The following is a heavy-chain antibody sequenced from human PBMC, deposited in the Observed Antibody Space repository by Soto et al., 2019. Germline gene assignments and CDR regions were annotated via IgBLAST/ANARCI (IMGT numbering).Heavy chain of an antibody. CDR2: ISYSGST. CDR3: TRGDY. CDR1: GDSMTTVGYY. V-gene: IGHV4-31*03. Sequence: QVQLQESGPGLVKPSQTLSLTCTVSGDSMTTVGYYWTWIRQHPGQGLEWIGFISYSGSTYYSSSIKGRVAISADTSKNQFSLKLNSVTAADTPVYYCTRGDYWGQGTLVTVSS. J-gene: IGHJ4*02.